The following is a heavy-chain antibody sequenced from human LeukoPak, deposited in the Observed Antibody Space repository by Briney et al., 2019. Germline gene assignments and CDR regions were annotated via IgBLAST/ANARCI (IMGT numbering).Heavy chain of an antibody. V-gene: IGHV3-23*01. CDR1: GFTFSSYA. CDR3: AKDLRWIQLWLLRGFDY. Sequence: PGGSLRLSCAASGFTFSSYAMSWVRQAPGKGLEWVSAISGSGGSTYYADSVKGRFAISRDNSKNTLYLQMNSLRAEDTAVYYCAKDLRWIQLWLLRGFDYWGQGTLVAVSS. J-gene: IGHJ4*02. D-gene: IGHD5-18*01. CDR2: ISGSGGST.